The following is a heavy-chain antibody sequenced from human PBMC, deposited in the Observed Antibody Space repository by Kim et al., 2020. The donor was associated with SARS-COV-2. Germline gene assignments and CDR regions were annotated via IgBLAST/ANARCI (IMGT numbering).Heavy chain of an antibody. V-gene: IGHV3-49*04. J-gene: IGHJ4*02. Sequence: GGSLRLSCTASGFTFGDYAMSWVRQAPGKGLEWVGFIRSKSYGGTTEYAASVKGRFTISRDDSKSIAYLQMNSLKTEDTAVYYCTRDLGSYSPTGFDYWGQGTLVTVSS. CDR3: TRDLGSYSPTGFDY. CDR2: IRSKSYGGTT. D-gene: IGHD1-26*01. CDR1: GFTFGDYA.